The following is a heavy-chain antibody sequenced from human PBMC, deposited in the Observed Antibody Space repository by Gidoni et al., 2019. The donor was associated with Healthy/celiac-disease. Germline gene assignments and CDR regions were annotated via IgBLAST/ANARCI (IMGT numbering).Heavy chain of an antibody. D-gene: IGHD1-26*01. J-gene: IGHJ3*02. CDR2: IYYSGST. CDR3: ARDGVGATTAGNDAFDI. CDR1: GGSISSSSYY. Sequence: QLQLQESGPGLVKPSETLSLTCTVSGGSISSSSYYWGWIRQPPGKGLEWIGSIYYSGSTYYNPSLKSRVTISVDTSKTQFSLKLSSVTAADTAVYYCARDGVGATTAGNDAFDIWGQGTMVTVSS. V-gene: IGHV4-39*02.